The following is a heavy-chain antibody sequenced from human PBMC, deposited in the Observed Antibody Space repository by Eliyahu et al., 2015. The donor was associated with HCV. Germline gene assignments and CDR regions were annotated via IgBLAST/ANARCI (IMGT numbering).Heavy chain of an antibody. CDR3: AREYCSSTSCYTEGVVLWFGELFHYYYGMDV. Sequence: QVQLVQSGAEVKKPGASVKVSCKASGYTFTSYGISWVRQAPGXGLEXMGWISAYNGNTNYAQKLQGRVTMTTDTSTSTAYMELRSLRSDDTAVYYCAREYCSSTSCYTEGVVLWFGELFHYYYGMDVWGQGTTVTVSS. D-gene: IGHD2-2*02. V-gene: IGHV1-18*04. CDR1: GYTFTSYG. CDR2: ISAYNGNT. J-gene: IGHJ6*02.